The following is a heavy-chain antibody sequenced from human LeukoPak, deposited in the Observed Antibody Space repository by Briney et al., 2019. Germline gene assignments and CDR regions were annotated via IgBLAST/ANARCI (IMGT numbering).Heavy chain of an antibody. V-gene: IGHV1-18*01. D-gene: IGHD6-13*01. CDR3: AKVAGDRMDY. J-gene: IGHJ4*02. CDR2: ISSNTGKT. CDR1: GYTFATYG. Sequence: ASVKASCKPSGYTFATYGFCWVRQAPGHGLEGLGWISSNTGKTDYAQKFQGRVTLTTDTSTSTAYMELRSLRPDDTALYYCAKVAGDRMDYWGQGTLLTVSS.